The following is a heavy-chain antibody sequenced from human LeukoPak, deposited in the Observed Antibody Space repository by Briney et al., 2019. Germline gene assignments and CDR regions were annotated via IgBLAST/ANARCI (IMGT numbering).Heavy chain of an antibody. CDR3: ARLDCSSTSCYQDYYYMDV. J-gene: IGHJ6*03. V-gene: IGHV3-21*01. Sequence: PGGSLRLSCVASGFAFSDDSMNWVRQPPGKGLEWVSSISSTSKYIYYADSVKGRFTISRDNAKNSLYLQMNSLRAEDTAVYYCARLDCSSTSCYQDYYYMDVWGKGTTVTVSS. CDR1: GFAFSDDS. CDR2: ISSTSKYI. D-gene: IGHD2-2*01.